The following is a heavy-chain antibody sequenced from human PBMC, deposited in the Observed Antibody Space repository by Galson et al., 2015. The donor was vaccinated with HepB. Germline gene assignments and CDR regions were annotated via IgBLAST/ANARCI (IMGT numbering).Heavy chain of an antibody. Sequence: SLRLSCAASGFTFDAFTMHWVRQAPGKGLEWVSLMTWDGYTAYADSVKGRFTISRDNNKNSLSLQMSSLRTEDTAFYYCAKPADRNYVDVWGKGTTVIVSS. V-gene: IGHV3-43*01. CDR1: GFTFDAFT. CDR3: AKPADRNYVDV. J-gene: IGHJ6*03. CDR2: MTWDGYTA. D-gene: IGHD2-15*01.